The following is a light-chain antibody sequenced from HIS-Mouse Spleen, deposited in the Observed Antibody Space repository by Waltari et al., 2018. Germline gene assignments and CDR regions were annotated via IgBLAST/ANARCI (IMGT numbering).Light chain of an antibody. CDR3: SSYTSSSTRV. CDR1: SSDVGAYHY. J-gene: IGLJ3*02. V-gene: IGLV2-14*03. CDR2: DVS. Sequence: QSALTPPASVSGSPGQSITLSCTGTSSDVGAYHYVSCYQQHPGKAPKLMIYDVSNRPSGVSNRFSGSKSGNTASLTISGLQAEDEADYYCSSYTSSSTRVFGGGTKLTVL.